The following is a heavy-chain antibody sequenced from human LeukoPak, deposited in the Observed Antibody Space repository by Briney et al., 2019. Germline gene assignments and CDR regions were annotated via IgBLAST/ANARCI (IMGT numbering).Heavy chain of an antibody. D-gene: IGHD4-11*01. V-gene: IGHV4-59*01. CDR2: IYYSGST. Sequence: PSETLSLTCTVSGGSISSYYWSWIRQPPGKGLEWIGYIYYSGSTNYNPSLKSRVTISVDTSKNQFSLKLSSVTAADTAVYYCARSITVTRLGSWFDPWGQGTLVTVSS. CDR3: ARSITVTRLGSWFDP. CDR1: GGSISSYY. J-gene: IGHJ5*02.